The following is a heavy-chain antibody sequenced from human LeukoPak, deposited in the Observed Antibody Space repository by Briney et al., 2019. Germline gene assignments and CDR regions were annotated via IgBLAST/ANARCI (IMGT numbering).Heavy chain of an antibody. D-gene: IGHD3-10*01. Sequence: GESLNISCKGSGYSFTSYWIGWVRQMPGKGLEWMGIIYPGDSDTRYSPSFQGQVTISADKSISTAYLQWSSLKASDTAMYYCARRYYYGSGSYEPANWFDPWGQGTLVTVSS. CDR2: IYPGDSDT. J-gene: IGHJ5*02. CDR1: GYSFTSYW. V-gene: IGHV5-51*01. CDR3: ARRYYYGSGSYEPANWFDP.